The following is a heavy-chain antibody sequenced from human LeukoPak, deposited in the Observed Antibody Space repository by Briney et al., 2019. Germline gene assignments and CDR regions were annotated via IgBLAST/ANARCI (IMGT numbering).Heavy chain of an antibody. V-gene: IGHV1-69*13. J-gene: IGHJ6*02. CDR2: IIPIFGTA. D-gene: IGHD2-2*01. CDR3: ARVVVPAAMGYYYYGMDV. CDR1: GGTFSSYA. Sequence: SVKVSCTASGGTFSSYAISWVRQAPGQGLEWMGGIIPIFGTANYAQKFQGRVTITADESTSTAYMELSSLRSEDTAVYYCARVVVPAAMGYYYYGMDVWGQGTTVTVPS.